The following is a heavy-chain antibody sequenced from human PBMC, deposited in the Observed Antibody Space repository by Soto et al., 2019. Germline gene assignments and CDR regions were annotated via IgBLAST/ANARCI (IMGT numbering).Heavy chain of an antibody. CDR3: ARRGYCSSTSCLHKTYYYYYYGMDV. CDR1: GGSFSGYY. D-gene: IGHD2-2*01. J-gene: IGHJ6*02. CDR2: INHSGST. V-gene: IGHV4-34*01. Sequence: LSLTCAVYGGSFSGYYWSWIRQPPGKGLEWIGEINHSGSTNYNPSLKSRVTISVDTSKNQFSLKLSSVTAADTAVYYCARRGYCSSTSCLHKTYYYYYYGMDVWGQGTTVTVSS.